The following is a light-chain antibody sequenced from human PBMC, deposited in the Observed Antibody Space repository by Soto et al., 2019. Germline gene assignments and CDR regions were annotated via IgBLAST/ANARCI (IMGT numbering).Light chain of an antibody. CDR1: QTVSSSY. Sequence: EIVLTQSPGTLSLSPGERATLSCRASQTVSSSYLAWYQQKPGQAPRLIIYGTSSRATGIPDRFSGSGSGTDFTLTISRLEPEDFAAYYCQQYGSSPATFGQGTKVEIK. CDR3: QQYGSSPAT. J-gene: IGKJ1*01. V-gene: IGKV3-20*01. CDR2: GTS.